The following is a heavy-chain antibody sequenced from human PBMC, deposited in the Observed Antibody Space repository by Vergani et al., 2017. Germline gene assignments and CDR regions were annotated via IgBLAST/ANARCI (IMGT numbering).Heavy chain of an antibody. J-gene: IGHJ6*03. Sequence: EVQLVESGGGLVKPGGSLRLSCAASGFTFGSYSMNWVRQAPGKGLEWVSSISSSSSYIYYADSVKGRFTISRDNAKNSLYLQMNSLRAEDTAVYYCAREPGGSYSGYYYYYYMDVWGKGTTVTVSS. CDR3: AREPGGSYSGYYYYYYMDV. V-gene: IGHV3-21*01. CDR1: GFTFGSYS. D-gene: IGHD1-26*01. CDR2: ISSSSSYI.